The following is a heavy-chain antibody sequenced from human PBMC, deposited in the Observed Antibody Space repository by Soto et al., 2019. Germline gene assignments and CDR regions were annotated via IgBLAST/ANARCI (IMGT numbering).Heavy chain of an antibody. CDR1: GFTFSSYG. Sequence: GGSLRLSCAASGFTFSSYGMHWVRQAPGKGLEWVAVISYDGSNKYYADSVKGRFTISRDNSKNTLYLQMNRLRAEDTAVYYCAKDLGYWSGYDYAGDYYYYGMDVWGQRTTVTVSS. V-gene: IGHV3-30*18. J-gene: IGHJ6*02. CDR3: AKDLGYWSGYDYAGDYYYYGMDV. D-gene: IGHD5-12*01. CDR2: ISYDGSNK.